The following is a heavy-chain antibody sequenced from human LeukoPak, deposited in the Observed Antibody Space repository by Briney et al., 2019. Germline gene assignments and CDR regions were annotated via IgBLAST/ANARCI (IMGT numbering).Heavy chain of an antibody. J-gene: IGHJ4*02. CDR2: ISYDGSNK. V-gene: IGHV3-30-3*01. Sequence: GGSLRLSCAASGFTFSSYAMHWVRQAPGKGLEWVAVISYDGSNKYYADSVKGRFTISRDNSKNTLYLQMNSLRAEDTAVYYCASGGTNGVSYYFDYWGQGTLVTVSS. CDR1: GFTFSSYA. D-gene: IGHD2-8*01. CDR3: ASGGTNGVSYYFDY.